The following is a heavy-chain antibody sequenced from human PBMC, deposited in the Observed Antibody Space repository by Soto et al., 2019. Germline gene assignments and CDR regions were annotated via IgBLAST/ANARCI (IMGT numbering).Heavy chain of an antibody. CDR2: ISYDGKNK. D-gene: IGHD1-26*01. V-gene: IGHV3-30*04. CDR1: GFTFSSNA. Sequence: QVQLVESGGGVVQPGRSLRLSCAASGFTFSSNAMHWVSQAPGKGLEWVAGISYDGKNKYYADSMKGRFTISRDNSKNTLDLQMNSLRIEDTAVYYCARLRGSYSWYFDYWGQGTLVTVSS. J-gene: IGHJ4*02. CDR3: ARLRGSYSWYFDY.